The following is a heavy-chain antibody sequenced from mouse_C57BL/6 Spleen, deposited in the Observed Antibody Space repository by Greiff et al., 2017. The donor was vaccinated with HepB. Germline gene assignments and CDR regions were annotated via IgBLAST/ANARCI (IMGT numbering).Heavy chain of an antibody. D-gene: IGHD1-1*01. CDR3: ARDWDLYYGSSYWFAY. J-gene: IGHJ3*01. Sequence: QVQLKQSGPELVKPGASVKISCKASGYAFSSSWMNWVKQRPGKGLEWIGRIYPGDGDTNYNGKFKGKATLTADKSSSTAYMQLSSLTSEDSAVYFCARDWDLYYGSSYWFAYWGQGTLVTVSA. CDR2: IYPGDGDT. V-gene: IGHV1-82*01. CDR1: GYAFSSSW.